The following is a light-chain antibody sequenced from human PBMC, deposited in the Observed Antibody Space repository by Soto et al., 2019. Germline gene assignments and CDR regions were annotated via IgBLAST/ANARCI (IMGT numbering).Light chain of an antibody. V-gene: IGLV2-14*01. CDR1: SRDVGGYNS. CDR2: DVS. CDR3: SSYTTGGSYV. J-gene: IGLJ1*01. Sequence: QSALTQPASVSGSPGLSIAISCTGTSRDVGGYNSVSWYQQQPGKVSKLMIFDVSNRPSGVSNRFSGSKSGNTASLTISGLQAEDEGDYYCSSYTTGGSYVFGTGTKLTVL.